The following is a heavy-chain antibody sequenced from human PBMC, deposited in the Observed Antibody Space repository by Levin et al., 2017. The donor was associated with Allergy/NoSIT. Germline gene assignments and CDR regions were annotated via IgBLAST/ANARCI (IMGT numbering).Heavy chain of an antibody. Sequence: TSETLSLTCTVSGGSISSGGYYWSWIRQHPGKGLEWIGYIYYSGSTYYNPSLKSRVTISVDTSKNQFSLKLSSVTAADTAVYYCARATGITIFGVVTGSPERNHFFDYWGQGTLVTVSS. CDR1: GGSISSGGYY. D-gene: IGHD3-3*01. CDR2: IYYSGST. CDR3: ARATGITIFGVVTGSPERNHFFDY. V-gene: IGHV4-31*03. J-gene: IGHJ4*02.